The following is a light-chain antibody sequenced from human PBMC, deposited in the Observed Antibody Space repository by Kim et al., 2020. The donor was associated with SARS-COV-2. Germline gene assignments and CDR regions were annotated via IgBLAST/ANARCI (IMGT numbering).Light chain of an antibody. J-gene: IGKJ2*01. CDR1: QSVSSN. CDR2: GAS. V-gene: IGKV3-15*01. Sequence: EIVMTQSPGTLSVSPGERVTLYCRASQSVSSNLAWYQQKPGQDPRLLIYGASTRASGIPVRFSGSGSGTEFTLTISSLQSEDFAVYYCHQYNNWHAFGQGTKLEI. CDR3: HQYNNWHA.